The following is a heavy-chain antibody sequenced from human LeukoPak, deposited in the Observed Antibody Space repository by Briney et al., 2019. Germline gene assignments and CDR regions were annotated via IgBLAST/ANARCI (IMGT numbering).Heavy chain of an antibody. CDR3: ARRPGGLYESWFDP. CDR2: IYNTGST. D-gene: IGHD2-8*02. Sequence: SQTLSLTCTVSGDSIRSGDYHWTWLRQPPGKGLEWIGYIYNTGSTYYNSSLKSRLTMSVDTSKNHFSLKLTSVTAADTAVYFCARRPGGLYESWFDPWGQGTLVTVSS. CDR1: GDSIRSGDYH. V-gene: IGHV4-30-4*01. J-gene: IGHJ5*02.